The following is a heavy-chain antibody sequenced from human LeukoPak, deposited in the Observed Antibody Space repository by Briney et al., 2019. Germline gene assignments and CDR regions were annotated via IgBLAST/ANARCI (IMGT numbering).Heavy chain of an antibody. CDR2: MYYSGST. Sequence: SQTLSLTCTVSGASISSGDYYWSWLRQPPGKGLEWIAYMYYSGSTYYNPSLKSRVTMSAYTSKNQLSLKLSSVTAADTAVYYCARPYYYDSRIDPWGQGILVTVAS. CDR3: ARPYYYDSRIDP. CDR1: GASISSGDYY. V-gene: IGHV4-30-4*01. D-gene: IGHD3-22*01. J-gene: IGHJ5*02.